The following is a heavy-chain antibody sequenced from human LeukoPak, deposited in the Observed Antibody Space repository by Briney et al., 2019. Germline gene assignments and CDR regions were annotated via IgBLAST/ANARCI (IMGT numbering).Heavy chain of an antibody. CDR3: ARAESYSSSWFDY. J-gene: IGHJ4*02. V-gene: IGHV4-38-2*01. Sequence: PSETLSLTCAVSGYSISSGYYWGWIRQPPGKGLEWIGSIYHSGSTYYNPSLKSRVTISVDTSKNQFSLKLSSVTAADTAVYYCARAESYSSSWFDYWSQGTLVTVSS. D-gene: IGHD6-13*01. CDR1: GYSISSGYY. CDR2: IYHSGST.